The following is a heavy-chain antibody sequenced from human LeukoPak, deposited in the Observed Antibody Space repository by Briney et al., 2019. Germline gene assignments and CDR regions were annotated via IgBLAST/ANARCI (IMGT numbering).Heavy chain of an antibody. CDR3: TTRGGSGSYTPFDY. CDR2: IKSKTDGGTT. V-gene: IGHV3-15*01. CDR1: GFTFSNAW. D-gene: IGHD1-26*01. J-gene: IGHJ4*02. Sequence: GGSLRLSCAASGFTFSNAWMSWVRQAPGKGLEWVGRIKSKTDGGTTDYAAPVKGRFTISRDDSKNTLYLQMNSLKTEDTAVYYCTTRGGSGSYTPFDYWGQGTLVTVSS.